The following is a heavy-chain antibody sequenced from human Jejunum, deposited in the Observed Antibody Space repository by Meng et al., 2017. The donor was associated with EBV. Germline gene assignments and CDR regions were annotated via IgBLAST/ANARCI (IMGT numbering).Heavy chain of an antibody. V-gene: IGHV4-4*02. Sequence: QGQLEESGPRLEKPSGTLSLTCVVSGGSISDNDWWSWVRQPPGKGLEWLGEIYHGGGTNYNPSLESRVTISVDKSKNQFSLKLNSVTVADTAVYYCAGNGYYALEYWGPGILVTASS. D-gene: IGHD3-22*01. CDR2: IYHGGGT. CDR3: AGNGYYALEY. J-gene: IGHJ4*02. CDR1: GGSISDNDW.